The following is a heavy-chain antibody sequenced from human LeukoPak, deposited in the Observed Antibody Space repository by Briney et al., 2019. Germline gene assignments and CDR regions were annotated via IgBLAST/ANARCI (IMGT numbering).Heavy chain of an antibody. D-gene: IGHD3-10*01. CDR3: ARDRELGY. CDR1: GGSLSSYS. CDR2: IYNSGST. J-gene: IGHJ4*02. Sequence: SETLSLTCTVSGGSLSSYSWSWIRQPPGKGLEWIGYIYNSGSTNYNPSLKSRVTISVDTSKNQFSLKLTSVTAADTAVYYCARDRELGYWGQGTLVTVSS. V-gene: IGHV4-59*01.